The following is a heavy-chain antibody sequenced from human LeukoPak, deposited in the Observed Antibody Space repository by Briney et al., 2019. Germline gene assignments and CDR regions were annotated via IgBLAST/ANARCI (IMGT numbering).Heavy chain of an antibody. V-gene: IGHV4-39*01. J-gene: IGHJ6*04. CDR3: ARPGGVTTLKSPGDV. CDR2: IYYSGST. Sequence: PSETLSLTCTVSGDSISTSNSYWGWIRQPPGKGLEWIGSIYYSGSTYYNPSLKSRVTISVDTSKNQFSLKLSSVTAADTAVYYCARPGGVTTLKSPGDVWGKGTTVTISS. CDR1: GDSISTSNSY. D-gene: IGHD4-17*01.